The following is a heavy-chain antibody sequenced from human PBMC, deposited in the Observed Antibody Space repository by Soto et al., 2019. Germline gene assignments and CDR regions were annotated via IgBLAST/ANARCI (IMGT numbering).Heavy chain of an antibody. CDR2: INPILSMS. Sequence: QVQLVQSGAEVKRPGSSVKVSCKASGDTFTFYSINWVRQAPGLGLEWMGRINPILSMSNYAQRFQGRVTMPADKPRSTAKRKLSSLSSEATAIYYGAGSYVSGYRAFAYWGQGALVTASS. CDR1: GDTFTFYS. CDR3: AGSYVSGYRAFAY. D-gene: IGHD3-10*01. V-gene: IGHV1-69*02. J-gene: IGHJ4*02.